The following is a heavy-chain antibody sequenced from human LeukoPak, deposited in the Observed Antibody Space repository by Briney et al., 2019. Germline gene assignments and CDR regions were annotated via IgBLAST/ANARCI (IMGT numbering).Heavy chain of an antibody. Sequence: SLRLSCAASGFTFDDYAMHWVRQAPGKGLEWVSGISWNSGSIGYADSVKGRFAISRDNAKNSLYLQMNSLRAEDTAVYYCARGFRSSSFHFDYWGQGTLVTVSS. CDR1: GFTFDDYA. J-gene: IGHJ4*02. CDR2: ISWNSGSI. CDR3: ARGFRSSSFHFDY. V-gene: IGHV3-9*01. D-gene: IGHD6-6*01.